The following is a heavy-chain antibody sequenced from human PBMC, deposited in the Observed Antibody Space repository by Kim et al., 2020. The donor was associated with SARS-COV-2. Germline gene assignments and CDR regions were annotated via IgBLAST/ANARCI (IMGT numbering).Heavy chain of an antibody. CDR3: AKDYGDYYGWFDP. J-gene: IGHJ5*02. Sequence: YADSVKGRFTISRDNSKNTLYLQMNSLRAEDTAVYYCAKDYGDYYGWFDPWGQGTLVTVSS. D-gene: IGHD4-17*01. V-gene: IGHV3-30*02.